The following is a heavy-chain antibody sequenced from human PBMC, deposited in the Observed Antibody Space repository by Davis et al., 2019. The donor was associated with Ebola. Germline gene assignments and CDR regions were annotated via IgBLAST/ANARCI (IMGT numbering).Heavy chain of an antibody. V-gene: IGHV4-39*01. Sequence: SETLSLTCTVSGGSISSSLYYWGWIRQPPGKGLEWIGSVYYSGSTYYNPSLKCRVTMSVDTSRNQFSLKVTSVTAADTAVYYCARADDYGDYEWFFFWGQGTLVTVSS. CDR3: ARADDYGDYEWFFF. D-gene: IGHD4-17*01. CDR1: GGSISSSLYY. CDR2: VYYSGST. J-gene: IGHJ4*02.